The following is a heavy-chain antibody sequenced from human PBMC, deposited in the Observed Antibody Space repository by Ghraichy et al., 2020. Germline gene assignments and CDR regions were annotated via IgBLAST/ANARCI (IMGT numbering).Heavy chain of an antibody. V-gene: IGHV4-4*07. CDR3: ARNNGFIDFYH. J-gene: IGHJ1*01. CDR1: GGSISTYY. Sequence: SQTLSLTCTVSGGSISTYYWSWIRQPAGKGLEWIGRMYNSGSTDYKSSLKSRVTISADTSKNQFSLKLSSVTAADTAVYYCARNNGFIDFYHWGQGTPVTVSS. D-gene: IGHD2-8*01. CDR2: MYNSGST.